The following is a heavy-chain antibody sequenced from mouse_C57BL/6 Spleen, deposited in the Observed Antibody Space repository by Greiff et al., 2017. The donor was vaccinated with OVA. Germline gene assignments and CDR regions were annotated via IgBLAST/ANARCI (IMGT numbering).Heavy chain of an antibody. J-gene: IGHJ2*01. Sequence: QVHVKQSGAELVKPGASVKISCKASGYAFSSYWMNWVKQRPGKGLEWIGQIYPGDGDTNYNGKFKGKATLTADKSSSTAYMQLSSLTSEDSAVYFCARQDYGNNFDYWGQGTTLTVSS. CDR3: ARQDYGNNFDY. D-gene: IGHD2-1*01. CDR2: IYPGDGDT. V-gene: IGHV1-80*01. CDR1: GYAFSSYW.